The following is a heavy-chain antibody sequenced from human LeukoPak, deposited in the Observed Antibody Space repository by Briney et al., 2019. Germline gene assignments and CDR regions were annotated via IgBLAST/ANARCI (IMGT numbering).Heavy chain of an antibody. J-gene: IGHJ3*01. Sequence: ASVKVSCKASGYTFTSYDINWVRQATGQGLEWMGWMNPNSGNTGYAQKFQGRVTITRNTSISTAYMELSSLRSEDTAVYYCARARIAVAGGAHMDVWGQGTMVTVSS. D-gene: IGHD6-19*01. CDR1: GYTFTSYD. CDR2: MNPNSGNT. CDR3: ARARIAVAGGAHMDV. V-gene: IGHV1-8*03.